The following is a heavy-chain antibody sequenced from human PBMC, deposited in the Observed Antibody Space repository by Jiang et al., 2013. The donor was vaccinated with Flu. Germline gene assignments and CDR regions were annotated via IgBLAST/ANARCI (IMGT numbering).Heavy chain of an antibody. CDR2: INPVGGTT. Sequence: KVSCKASGYSFSSYYMHWVRQAPGQGLEWMGIINPVGGTTSYAQKFQGRVTMTRDTSTSTVHMELSSLSSEDTAVYYCARSGVPGSIRYLGFDYWGLGTLVTVSS. D-gene: IGHD6-13*01. V-gene: IGHV1-46*01. CDR1: GYSFSSYY. J-gene: IGHJ4*02. CDR3: ARSGVPGSIRYLGFDY.